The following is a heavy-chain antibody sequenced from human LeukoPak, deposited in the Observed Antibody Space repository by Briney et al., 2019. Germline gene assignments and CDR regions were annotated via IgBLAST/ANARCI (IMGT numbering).Heavy chain of an antibody. D-gene: IGHD6-19*01. CDR1: GGSISSYY. CDR2: IYYSGST. J-gene: IGHJ4*02. Sequence: SETLSLTCTVSGGSISSYYWSWIRQPPGKGLKWIGYIYYSGSTNYNPSLKSRVTISVDTSKNQISLKLSSVTAADTAVYYCARDSVAGTGGFDYWGQGTLVTVSS. CDR3: ARDSVAGTGGFDY. V-gene: IGHV4-59*01.